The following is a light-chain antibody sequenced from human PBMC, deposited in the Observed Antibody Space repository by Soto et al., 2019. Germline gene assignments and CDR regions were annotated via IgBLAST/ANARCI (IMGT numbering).Light chain of an antibody. CDR1: QSVSTN. V-gene: IGKV3D-15*01. J-gene: IGKJ4*01. CDR2: DAS. Sequence: EILMTQSPATLSVSPGERATLSCRTSQSVSTNLAWYQQKPGQAPSLLIYDASTRATGIPARFSGSGSGTDFTLTITSLQSEDFAVYYCQRYDDWPLTFGGGTKVEIK. CDR3: QRYDDWPLT.